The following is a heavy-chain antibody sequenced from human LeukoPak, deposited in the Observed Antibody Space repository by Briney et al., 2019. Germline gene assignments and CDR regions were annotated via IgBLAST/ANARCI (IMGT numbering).Heavy chain of an antibody. D-gene: IGHD1-26*01. CDR2: IYYSGST. Sequence: SETLSLTCTVSGDSISSSSSYWGWIRQPPGKGLEWIGSIYYSGSTNYNPSLKSRVTISVDTSKSQFSLKLSSVTAADTAVYYCAKAANEWELLAGYFDYWGQGTLVTVSS. V-gene: IGHV4-39*07. J-gene: IGHJ4*02. CDR3: AKAANEWELLAGYFDY. CDR1: GDSISSSSSY.